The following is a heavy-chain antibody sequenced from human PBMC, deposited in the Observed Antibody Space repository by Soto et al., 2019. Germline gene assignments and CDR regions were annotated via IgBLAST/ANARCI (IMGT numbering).Heavy chain of an antibody. V-gene: IGHV1-18*01. CDR1: GYMFTSYG. CDR3: ARYWAYSGPFDY. D-gene: IGHD6-13*01. CDR2: ISAHNGNT. J-gene: IGHJ4*02. Sequence: QVQLVQSGAEVKKPGASVKVSCKASGYMFTSYGISWVRQAPGQGLEWMGWISAHNGNTKNAQKFQGRVTMTTDTSTSTAYMELMSLRSDDTAVYYCARYWAYSGPFDYWGQGTLVTVSS.